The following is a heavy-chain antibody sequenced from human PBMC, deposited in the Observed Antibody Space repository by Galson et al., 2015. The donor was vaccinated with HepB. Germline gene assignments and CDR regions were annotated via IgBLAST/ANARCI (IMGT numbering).Heavy chain of an antibody. CDR1: GFTFSSYG. Sequence: SLRLSCAASGFTFSSYGMHWVRQAPGKGLEWVVVIWYDGSNKYYADSVKGRFTISRDNSKNTLYLQMNSLRAEDTAVYYCARDLVLRFLEWPSGAFDIWGQGTMVTVSS. CDR2: IWYDGSNK. V-gene: IGHV3-33*01. CDR3: ARDLVLRFLEWPSGAFDI. J-gene: IGHJ3*02. D-gene: IGHD3-3*01.